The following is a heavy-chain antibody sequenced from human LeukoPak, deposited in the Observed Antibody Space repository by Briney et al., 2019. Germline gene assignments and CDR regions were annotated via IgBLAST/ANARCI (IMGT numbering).Heavy chain of an antibody. CDR3: AKDGGAFDVDY. J-gene: IGHJ4*02. D-gene: IGHD2-15*01. CDR1: GFSFSTYG. V-gene: IGHV3-30*02. Sequence: HPGGSLRLSCATSGFSFSTYGMHWVRQAPGKGLEWVAFIRYDGSNQYYAASVKGRFTISGGSSKNTLYLQMNSLRPEDTAVYSCAKDGGAFDVDYWGQGTLVTVSS. CDR2: IRYDGSNQ.